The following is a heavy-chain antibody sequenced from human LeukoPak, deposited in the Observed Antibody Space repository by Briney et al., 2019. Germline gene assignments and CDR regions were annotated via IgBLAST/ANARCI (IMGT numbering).Heavy chain of an antibody. CDR1: GGSISSTSYY. CDR2: IYYSGST. V-gene: IGHV4-39*07. J-gene: IGHJ4*02. Sequence: SETLSLTCTVSGGSISSTSYYWGWIRQPPGKGLEWIGSIYYSGSTYYNPSLKSRVTISVDTSKNQFSLKLSSVTAADTAVYYCAREKSGYSSGWTDYWGQGTLVTVSS. D-gene: IGHD6-19*01. CDR3: AREKSGYSSGWTDY.